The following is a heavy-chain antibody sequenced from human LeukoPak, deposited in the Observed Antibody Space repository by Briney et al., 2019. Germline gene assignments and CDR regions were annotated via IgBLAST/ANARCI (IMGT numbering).Heavy chain of an antibody. V-gene: IGHV1-69*13. CDR1: GGTFSNYA. J-gene: IGHJ4*02. Sequence: SVTVSCTTSGGTFSNYAISWVRQAPGQGLEWMGGIIPIFGTANYAQKFQGRVTITADESTSTAYMELSSLRSEDTAIYYCARVAGSGSYYYYFDYWSQGTLVTVSS. D-gene: IGHD1-26*01. CDR3: ARVAGSGSYYYYFDY. CDR2: IIPIFGTA.